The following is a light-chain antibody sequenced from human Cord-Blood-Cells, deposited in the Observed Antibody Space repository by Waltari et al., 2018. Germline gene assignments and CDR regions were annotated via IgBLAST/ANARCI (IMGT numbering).Light chain of an antibody. J-gene: IGLJ1*01. CDR1: SSDVGGYNY. CDR2: DVS. CDR3: SSYTSSSTLV. V-gene: IGLV2-14*01. Sequence: QSALTQPASVSGSPGQSFTISCTGPSSDVGGYNYVSWYQQHPGKAPKLMIYDVSNRPSGVSNRFSGSKSGNTASLTISGLQAEDEADYYCSSYTSSSTLVFGTGTKVTVL.